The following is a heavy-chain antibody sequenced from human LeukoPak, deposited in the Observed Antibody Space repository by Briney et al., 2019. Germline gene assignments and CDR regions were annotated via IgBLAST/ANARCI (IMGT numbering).Heavy chain of an antibody. CDR1: GGTFSSYA. J-gene: IGHJ4*02. D-gene: IGHD2-2*02. CDR2: IIPIFGTA. V-gene: IGHV1-69*13. CDR3: ARVGSRYWSSTSCFTAFDY. Sequence: SVKVSCKASGGTFSSYAISWVRQAPGQGLEWMGGIIPIFGTANHAQKFQGRVTITADESTSTAYMELSSLRSEDTAVYYCARVGSRYWSSTSCFTAFDYCRQGTLVTVSS.